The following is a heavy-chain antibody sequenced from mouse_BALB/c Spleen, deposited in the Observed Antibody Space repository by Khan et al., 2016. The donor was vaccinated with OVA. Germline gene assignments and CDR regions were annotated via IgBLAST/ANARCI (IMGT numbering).Heavy chain of an antibody. CDR2: IDPSTGYT. Sequence: VQLQQSGAELAKPGASVKMSCKASGYTFTAYWIHWVKQRPGQGLEWIGYIDPSTGYTEYNQKFKDKATLTTDKSSRTAYMQLSSLTSEDSAVYYCARRGVYGIFAYWGQGTLVTVSA. CDR3: ARRGVYGIFAY. CDR1: GYTFTAYW. J-gene: IGHJ3*01. V-gene: IGHV1-7*01. D-gene: IGHD2-1*01.